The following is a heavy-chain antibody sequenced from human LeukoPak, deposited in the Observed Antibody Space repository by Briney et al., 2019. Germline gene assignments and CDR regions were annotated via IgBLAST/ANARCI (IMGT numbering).Heavy chain of an antibody. D-gene: IGHD2-15*01. J-gene: IGHJ4*02. CDR2: ISGSGGST. V-gene: IGHV3-23*01. CDR1: GFTFSSYA. CDR3: AKDRGYWVADY. Sequence: GGSLRLSCAASGFTFSSYAMSWVRQAPGKGLEWVSAISGSGGSTYYADSVKGRFTISRDNTKNTLYLQMNSLRAEDTAVYYRAKDRGYWVADYWGQGTLVTVSS.